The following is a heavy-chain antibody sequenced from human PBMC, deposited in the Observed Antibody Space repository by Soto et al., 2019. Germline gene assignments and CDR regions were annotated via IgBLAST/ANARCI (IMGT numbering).Heavy chain of an antibody. CDR3: VRDQAIVVVPAANAFDI. CDR2: INPSGGST. CDR1: GYTFTSYY. D-gene: IGHD2-2*01. J-gene: IGHJ3*02. V-gene: IGHV1-46*03. Sequence: ASVKVSCKASGYTFTSYYMHWVRQAPGQGLEWMGIINPSGGSTSYAQKFQGRVTMTRDTSTSTVYMELSSLRSEDTAVYYCVRDQAIVVVPAANAFDIWGQGTMVTDSS.